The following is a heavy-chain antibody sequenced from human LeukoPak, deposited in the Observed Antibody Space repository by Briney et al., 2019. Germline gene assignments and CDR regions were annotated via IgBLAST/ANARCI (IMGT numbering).Heavy chain of an antibody. CDR2: IYYSGST. D-gene: IGHD3-10*01. J-gene: IGHJ6*03. V-gene: IGHV4-59*01. CDR1: GGSISSYN. Sequence: SETLSLTCTVSGGSISSYNWSWIRQPPGKGLEWIGYIYYSGSTNYNPSLKSRVTISVDTSKNQFSLKLSSVTAADTAVYYCARDRQGDYYGSGSYLYYYYYMDVWGKGTTVTVSS. CDR3: ARDRQGDYYGSGSYLYYYYYMDV.